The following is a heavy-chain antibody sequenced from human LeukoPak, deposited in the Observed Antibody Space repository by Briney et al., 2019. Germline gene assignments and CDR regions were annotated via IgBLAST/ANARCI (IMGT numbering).Heavy chain of an antibody. V-gene: IGHV1-18*01. J-gene: IGHJ4*02. CDR3: ARDRSPWFGELLWGYFDY. CDR2: ISAYNGNT. D-gene: IGHD3-10*01. Sequence: GASVKVSCKASGYTFTSYGISWVRQAPGQGLEWMGWISAYNGNTNYAQKLQGRVTMTTDTSTSTAYMELRSLRSDDTAVYYCARDRSPWFGELLWGYFDYWGQGTLVTVSS. CDR1: GYTFTSYG.